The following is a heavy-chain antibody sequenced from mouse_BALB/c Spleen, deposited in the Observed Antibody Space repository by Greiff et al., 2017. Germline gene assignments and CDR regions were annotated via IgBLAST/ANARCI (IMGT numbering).Heavy chain of an antibody. V-gene: IGHV1-77*01. J-gene: IGHJ1*01. Sequence: QVQLKQSGPELVKPGASVKMSCKASGYTFTDYVISWVKQRTGQGLEWIGEIYPGSGSTYYNEKFKGKATLTADKSSNTAYMQLSSLTSEDSAVYFCARYYGISYEYFDVWGAGTTVTVSS. CDR3: ARYYGISYEYFDV. CDR2: IYPGSGST. D-gene: IGHD1-1*01. CDR1: GYTFTDYV.